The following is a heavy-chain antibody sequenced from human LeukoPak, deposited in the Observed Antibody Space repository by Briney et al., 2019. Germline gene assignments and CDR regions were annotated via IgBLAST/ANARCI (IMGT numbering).Heavy chain of an antibody. CDR2: ISSSSSYI. CDR3: ARDSSGSYWGNDAFDI. D-gene: IGHD1-26*01. V-gene: IGHV3-21*01. J-gene: IGHJ3*02. Sequence: GGSLRLSCAASGFTFSSYSMNWVRQAPGKGLEWVSSISSSSSYIYYADSVKGRFTISRDTAKNSLYLQMNSLRAEDTAVYYCARDSSGSYWGNDAFDIWGQGTMVTASS. CDR1: GFTFSSYS.